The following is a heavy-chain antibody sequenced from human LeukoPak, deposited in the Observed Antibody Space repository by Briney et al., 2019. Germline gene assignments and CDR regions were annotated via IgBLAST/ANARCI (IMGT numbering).Heavy chain of an antibody. CDR2: INPNSGAT. CDR3: ARGIRGPYYFDY. V-gene: IGHV1-2*02. CDR1: GYTFTGYY. Sequence: GASVKVSCKASGYTFTGYYMHWVRQAPGQGLEWMGWINPNSGATNYAQKFQGRVTMTRDTSISTAYMELSRLRSDDTAVYYCARGIRGPYYFDYWGQGILVTVSS. J-gene: IGHJ4*02. D-gene: IGHD3-3*02.